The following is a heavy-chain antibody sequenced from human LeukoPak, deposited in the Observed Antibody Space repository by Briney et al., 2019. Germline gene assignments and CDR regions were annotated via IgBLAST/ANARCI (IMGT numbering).Heavy chain of an antibody. V-gene: IGHV3-53*01. D-gene: IGHD3-16*01. J-gene: IGHJ6*02. CDR1: GFIVRSNY. CDR3: ARGGGLDV. CDR2: IFGGDTT. Sequence: GGSLRLSCVVSGFIVRSNYVSWVRQAPGKGLEWVSIIFGGDTTYYADSVRGRFSLTRDNPKNTLYLQMNNLRAEDTAVYYCARGGGLDVWGQGATVTVSS.